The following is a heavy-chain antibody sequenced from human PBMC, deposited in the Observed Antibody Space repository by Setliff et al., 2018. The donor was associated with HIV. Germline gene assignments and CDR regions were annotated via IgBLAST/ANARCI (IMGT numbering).Heavy chain of an antibody. Sequence: PGGSLRLSCVVSGVTFSIYSMAWVRQAPGKGPEWLSYIGSDVSIIFYGDSVKGRFTVSRDNAKNSLYLQMNSLRAGDTAVYYCARFIGYCGSASCYGMDVWGKGTTVTVSS. CDR2: IGSDVSII. V-gene: IGHV3-48*01. CDR1: GVTFSIYS. J-gene: IGHJ6*04. D-gene: IGHD2-2*01. CDR3: ARFIGYCGSASCYGMDV.